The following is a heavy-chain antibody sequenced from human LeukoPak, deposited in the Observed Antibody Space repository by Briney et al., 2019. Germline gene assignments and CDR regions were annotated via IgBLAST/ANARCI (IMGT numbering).Heavy chain of an antibody. V-gene: IGHV4-34*01. D-gene: IGHD1-26*01. CDR3: ARVRGCYWDEYFQH. Sequence: PSETLSLTCAVYGGSFSGYYWSWIRQPPGKGLEWIGEINHSGSTNYNPSLKSRVTISVDTSKNQFSLKLSSVTAADTAVYYCARVRGCYWDEYFQHWGQGTLVTVSS. CDR1: GGSFSGYY. CDR2: INHSGST. J-gene: IGHJ1*01.